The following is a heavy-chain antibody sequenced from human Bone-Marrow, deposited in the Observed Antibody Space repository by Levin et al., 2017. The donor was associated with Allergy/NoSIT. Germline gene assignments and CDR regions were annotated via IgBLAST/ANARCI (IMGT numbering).Heavy chain of an antibody. CDR2: IDWDDDK. D-gene: IGHD2-15*01. CDR3: ARDCTGGSCYGGDAFDI. CDR1: GFSLSTGGMR. J-gene: IGHJ3*02. Sequence: QTLSLTCTFSGFSLSTGGMRVSWIRQPPGKALEWLARIDWDDDKFYSTSLKTRLTVSSDTSKNQVVLTMTNMDPVDTATYYCARDCTGGSCYGGDAFDIWGQGTMVIVSS. V-gene: IGHV2-70*04.